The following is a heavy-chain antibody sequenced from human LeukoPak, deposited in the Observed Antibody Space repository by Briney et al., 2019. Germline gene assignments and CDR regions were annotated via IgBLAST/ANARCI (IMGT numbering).Heavy chain of an antibody. CDR1: GGSISSYY. V-gene: IGHV4-59*08. D-gene: IGHD5-18*01. CDR2: IYYSGST. J-gene: IGHJ6*02. CDR3: ARSGYSYGYYYYYGMDV. Sequence: SETLSLTCTVSGGSISSYYWSWIRQPPGKGLEWIGYIYYSGSTNYNPSLKSRVTISVDTSKNQFSLKLSSVTAADTAVYYCARSGYSYGYYYYYGMDVWGQGTTVTVSS.